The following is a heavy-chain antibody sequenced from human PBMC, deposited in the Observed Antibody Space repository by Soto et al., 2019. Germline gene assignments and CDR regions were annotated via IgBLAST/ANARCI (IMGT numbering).Heavy chain of an antibody. CDR2: IIPIFGTA. D-gene: IGHD5-18*01. CDR1: GGTFSSYA. CDR3: ASDAAMVTGGGMDV. V-gene: IGHV1-69*12. J-gene: IGHJ6*02. Sequence: QVQLVQSGAEVKKPGSSVKVSCKASGGTFSSYAISWVRQAPGQGLEWMGGIIPIFGTANYAQKFQGRVTITADESTSTAYMERSSLRSEDTAVYYCASDAAMVTGGGMDVWGQGTTVTVSS.